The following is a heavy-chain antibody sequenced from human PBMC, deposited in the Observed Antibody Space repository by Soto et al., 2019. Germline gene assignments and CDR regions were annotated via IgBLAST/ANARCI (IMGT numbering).Heavy chain of an antibody. V-gene: IGHV4-39*01. CDR1: GGSISSSSYY. D-gene: IGHD4-17*01. Sequence: SATQSITWTVSGGSISSSSYYWGWIRQPPGKGLEWIGSIYYSGSTYYNPSLKSRVTISVDTSKNQFSLKLSSVTAADTAVYYCARRDDYGDYFDYWGQGTLVTVSS. CDR3: ARRDDYGDYFDY. CDR2: IYYSGST. J-gene: IGHJ4*02.